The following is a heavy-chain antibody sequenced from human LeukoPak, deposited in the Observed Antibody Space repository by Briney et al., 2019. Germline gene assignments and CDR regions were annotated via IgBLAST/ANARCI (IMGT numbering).Heavy chain of an antibody. V-gene: IGHV3-30-3*01. D-gene: IGHD3-3*01. Sequence: GRSLRLSCAASGFTFSSYAMHWVRQAPGKGLEWVAVISYDGSNKYYADSVKGRFTISRDNSKNTLYLQMNSLRAEDTAVYYCARLGSGGGTYDFWSGYDAFDIWGQGTMVTVSS. CDR3: ARLGSGGGTYDFWSGYDAFDI. CDR1: GFTFSSYA. J-gene: IGHJ3*02. CDR2: ISYDGSNK.